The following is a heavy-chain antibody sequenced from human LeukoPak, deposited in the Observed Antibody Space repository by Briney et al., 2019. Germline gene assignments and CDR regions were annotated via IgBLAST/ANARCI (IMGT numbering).Heavy chain of an antibody. CDR1: GFTFSSNY. D-gene: IGHD4-11*01. V-gene: IGHV3-66*02. CDR2: IYSGGST. CDR3: ASVTTWYFQH. Sequence: GGSLRLSCAASGFTFSSNYMSWVRQAPGKGLEWVSVIYSGGSTYYADSVTGRFTISRDNSKNTLYLQMDSLRADDTAVYYCASVTTWYFQHWGQGTLVTVSS. J-gene: IGHJ1*01.